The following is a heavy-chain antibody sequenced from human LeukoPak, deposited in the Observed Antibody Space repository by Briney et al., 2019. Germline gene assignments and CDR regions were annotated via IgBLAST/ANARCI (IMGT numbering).Heavy chain of an antibody. CDR1: GYTFTSYG. CDR3: ARTEYHYYYMDV. V-gene: IGHV1-18*01. J-gene: IGHJ6*03. Sequence: ASVKVSCKASGYTFTSYGISWVRQAPGQGLEWMGWISAYNGNTNYAQKLQGRVTMTSDKSTSTVYMDLSSLRFEDTAVYFCARTEYHYYYMDVWGKGTTVTVSS. CDR2: ISAYNGNT.